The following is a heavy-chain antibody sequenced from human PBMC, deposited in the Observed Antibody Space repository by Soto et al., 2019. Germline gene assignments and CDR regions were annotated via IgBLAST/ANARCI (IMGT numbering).Heavy chain of an antibody. CDR2: INADNGNT. V-gene: IGHV1-3*01. D-gene: IGHD1-1*01. CDR1: GYTFSSYS. J-gene: IGHJ6*02. CDR3: ARGVFINWKDI. Sequence: GASVKVSCKASGYTFSSYSLHWVRQAPGQGLEWMGWINADNGNTRYSQKFQGRVTFTRDTSASTAYMEVSSLRSEDTAVYYCARGVFINWKDIWGPGTTVTVSS.